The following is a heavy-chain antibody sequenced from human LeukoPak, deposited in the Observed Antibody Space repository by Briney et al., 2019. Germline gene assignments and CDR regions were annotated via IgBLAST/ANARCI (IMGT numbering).Heavy chain of an antibody. J-gene: IGHJ4*02. CDR3: ARVGSPITAFFDC. D-gene: IGHD5-18*01. CDR1: GGSFSGYY. CDR2: INHSGST. V-gene: IGHV4-34*09. Sequence: SETLSLTCAVYGGSFSGYYWSWIRQPPGKGLEWIGEINHSGSTNYNPSLGSRVTISVDTSKNQFSLKLSSMTAADTAVYYCARVGSPITAFFDCWGQGTLVSVSS.